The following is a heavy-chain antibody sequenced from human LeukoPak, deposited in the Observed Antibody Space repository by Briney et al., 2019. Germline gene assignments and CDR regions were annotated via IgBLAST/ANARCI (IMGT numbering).Heavy chain of an antibody. V-gene: IGHV3-74*01. CDR3: ARDGYDFWSGQGYYYMDV. D-gene: IGHD3-3*01. CDR1: GFTFSSYW. CDR2: INGDGSST. J-gene: IGHJ6*03. Sequence: GGSLRLSCAASGFTFSSYWMQWVRQAPGKGLLWVSRINGDGSSTNYAGSVKGRLTISRDNAKNTLYLQMNSLRAEDTAVYYCARDGYDFWSGQGYYYMDVWGKGTTVTVSS.